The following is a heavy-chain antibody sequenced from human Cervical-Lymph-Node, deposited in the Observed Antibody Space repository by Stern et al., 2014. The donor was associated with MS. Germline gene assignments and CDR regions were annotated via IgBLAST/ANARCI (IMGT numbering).Heavy chain of an antibody. Sequence: QVQLVQSGAEVKKPGSSVEVSCQTSGGTFSSHAINWVRQAPGQGLEWMGGVIPIFGTVDYAQKFQGRLTITADESTNTAYMELSSLRSEDTAVYYCARDQIPYYYYGMDVWGQGTTVTVSS. V-gene: IGHV1-69*01. CDR2: VIPIFGTV. CDR3: ARDQIPYYYYGMDV. J-gene: IGHJ6*02. CDR1: GGTFSSHA. D-gene: IGHD2-2*02.